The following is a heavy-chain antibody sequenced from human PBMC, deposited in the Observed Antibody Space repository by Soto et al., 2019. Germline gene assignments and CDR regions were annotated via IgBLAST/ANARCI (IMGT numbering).Heavy chain of an antibody. Sequence: QVQLVQSGAEVKKPGSSVKVSCKASGGTFSSYTISWVRQAPGQGLEWMGRIIPILGIANYAQKFQGRVTITADKSTSTAYMGLSSLRSEDTAVYYCARGYCSSTSCYPYYYYYGMDVWGQGTTVTVSS. CDR3: ARGYCSSTSCYPYYYYYGMDV. V-gene: IGHV1-69*02. J-gene: IGHJ6*02. D-gene: IGHD2-2*01. CDR2: IIPILGIA. CDR1: GGTFSSYT.